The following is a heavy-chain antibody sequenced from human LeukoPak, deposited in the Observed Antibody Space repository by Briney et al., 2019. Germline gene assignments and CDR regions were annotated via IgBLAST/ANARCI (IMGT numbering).Heavy chain of an antibody. CDR1: GFPFNEYS. CDR3: ARDHNYAFDN. CDR2: IGIDSGNT. J-gene: IGHJ4*02. V-gene: IGHV3-48*01. D-gene: IGHD1-1*01. Sequence: PGGSLRLSCTASGFPFNEYSMNWVRQAPGKGLEWISYIGIDSGNTKYADSVRGRFTISTGKAKNSLYLQMNSLRVEDTAVYYCARDHNYAFDNWGQGTLVSVAS.